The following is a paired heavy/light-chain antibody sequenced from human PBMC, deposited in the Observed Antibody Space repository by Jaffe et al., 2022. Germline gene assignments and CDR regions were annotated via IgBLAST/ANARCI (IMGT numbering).Heavy chain of an antibody. Sequence: QMQLQESGPGLVRPSETLSLTCSVSGGSISSSPYYWGWIRQPPGKGLEWMGNIYYTGSTYDNPSLKRRVIISVDTSKNQFSLKLISVSAADTAVYYCARGSMVQGVMAYYMDVWGKGTTVTVSS. J-gene: IGHJ6*03. CDR1: GGSISSSPYY. CDR2: IYYTGST. CDR3: ARGSMVQGVMAYYMDV. V-gene: IGHV4-39*01. D-gene: IGHD3-10*01.
Light chain of an antibody. CDR2: QDN. Sequence: SYELTQPPSVSVSPGQTATITCSGDELGQRYACWYQQKPGRSPVLVIYQDNKRPSGIPERFSGSNSGNTATLTISGTQAMDEADYYCQAWDRGKVLFGGGTKVTVL. CDR3: QAWDRGKVL. J-gene: IGLJ2*01. V-gene: IGLV3-1*01. CDR1: ELGQRY.